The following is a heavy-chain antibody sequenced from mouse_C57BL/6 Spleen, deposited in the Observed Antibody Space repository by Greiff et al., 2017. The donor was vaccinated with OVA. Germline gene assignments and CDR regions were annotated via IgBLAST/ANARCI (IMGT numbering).Heavy chain of an antibody. V-gene: IGHV8-8*01. Sequence: QVPLKESGPGILQPSQTLSLTCSSSGFSLSTFGMGVGWIRQPSGMGLEWLAHIWWDDDKYSNPVLKRWPTISKDTSKNQVVLMLANVDTAENAAYYCARIPDYGYVTWFAYWGQGTLVTVSA. CDR1: GFSLSTFGMG. CDR3: ARIPDYGYVTWFAY. J-gene: IGHJ3*01. CDR2: IWWDDDK. D-gene: IGHD2-2*01.